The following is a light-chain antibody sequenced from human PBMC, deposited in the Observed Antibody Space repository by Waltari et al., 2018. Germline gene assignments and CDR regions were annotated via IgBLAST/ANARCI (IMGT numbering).Light chain of an antibody. V-gene: IGKV3-15*01. CDR2: GAS. CDR1: QSVSSN. CDR3: QQYNNWPYT. J-gene: IGKJ2*01. Sequence: EIVMTQSPATLSVSPGERATLSCRASQSVSSNLAWYQQQPGQDPRLLIYGASTRATGIPARFSGSGSGTEFTLTISSLQSEDFAVYYCQQYNNWPYTFGQGTKLEIK.